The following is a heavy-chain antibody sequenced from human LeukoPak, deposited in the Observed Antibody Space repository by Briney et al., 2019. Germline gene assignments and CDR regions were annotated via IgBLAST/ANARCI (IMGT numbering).Heavy chain of an antibody. CDR1: GYSISSGYY. CDR3: ARQDCSQLLCPWELAFDI. J-gene: IGHJ3*02. D-gene: IGHD2-2*01. CDR2: IYHSGST. Sequence: PSETLSLTCAVSGYSISSGYYWGWIRQPPGKGLEWIGSIYHSGSTYYNPSLKSRVTISVDTSKNQFSLKLSSVTAADTAVYYCARQDCSQLLCPWELAFDIWGQGTMVTVSS. V-gene: IGHV4-38-2*01.